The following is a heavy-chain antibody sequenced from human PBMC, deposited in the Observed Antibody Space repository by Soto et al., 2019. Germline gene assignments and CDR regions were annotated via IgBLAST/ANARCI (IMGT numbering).Heavy chain of an antibody. J-gene: IGHJ4*02. CDR1: GGSFSGYY. D-gene: IGHD2-2*01. V-gene: IGHV4-34*01. CDR2: INHSGST. CDR3: ARERRARYCSSTSCYVFFDY. Sequence: PSETLSLTCAVYGGSFSGYYWSWIRQPPGKGLEWIGEINHSGSTNYNPSLKSRVTISVDTSKNQFSLKLSSVTAADTVVYYCARERRARYCSSTSCYVFFDYWGQGTLVTVSS.